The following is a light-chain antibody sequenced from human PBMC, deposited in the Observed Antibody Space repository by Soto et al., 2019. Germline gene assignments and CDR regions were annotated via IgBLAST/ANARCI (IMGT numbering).Light chain of an antibody. CDR2: KAS. Sequence: DIQMTQSPSTLSGSVGDRVTITCRASQTISSWLAWYQQKPGKAPKLLIYKASSLESGVPSRFSGSGSGTEFTLTISSLQPDDFATYDCQQYNSYPWTFGQGTKVDI. CDR1: QTISSW. CDR3: QQYNSYPWT. J-gene: IGKJ1*01. V-gene: IGKV1-5*03.